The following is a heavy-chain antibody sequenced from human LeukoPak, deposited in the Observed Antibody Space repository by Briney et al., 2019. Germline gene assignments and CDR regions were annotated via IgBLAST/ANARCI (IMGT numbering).Heavy chain of an antibody. CDR3: ARQQRYYYGSGSTDY. J-gene: IGHJ4*02. D-gene: IGHD3-10*01. CDR2: INHSGST. V-gene: IGHV4-34*01. CDR1: GGSFSGYY. Sequence: SETLSLTCAVYGGSFSGYYWSWTRQPPGKGLEWIGEINHSGSTNYNPSLKSRVTISVDTSKNQFSLKLSSVTAADTAVYYCARQQRYYYGSGSTDYWGQGTLVTVSS.